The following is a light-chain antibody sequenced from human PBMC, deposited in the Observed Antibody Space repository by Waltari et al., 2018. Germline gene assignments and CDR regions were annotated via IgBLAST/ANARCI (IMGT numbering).Light chain of an antibody. CDR2: DTS. CDR1: HSIANY. V-gene: IGKV3-11*01. J-gene: IGKJ4*01. Sequence: IALTQYPATLSLSPGDRATLSCRASHSIANYLAWYQQRPGQAPRLLIYDTSNGATGIPTRFSGSGYGTDFTLTISSLEPEDFGVYYCQQRSNWPLTFGGGTKVEIK. CDR3: QQRSNWPLT.